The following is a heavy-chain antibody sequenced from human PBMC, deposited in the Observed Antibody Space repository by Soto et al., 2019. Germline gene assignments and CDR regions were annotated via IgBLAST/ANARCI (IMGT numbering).Heavy chain of an antibody. CDR2: INPNSGNT. CDR1: GYTFTSYD. J-gene: IGHJ5*02. Sequence: GASVKVSCKASGYTFTSYDINWVRQATGQRLEWMGLINPNSGNTSYAQKFQGRVTMTRDTSTSTVYMELSSLRSEDTAVYYCARDLSFRQPVNWFDPWGQGTLVTVSS. D-gene: IGHD3-16*02. CDR3: ARDLSFRQPVNWFDP. V-gene: IGHV1-8*01.